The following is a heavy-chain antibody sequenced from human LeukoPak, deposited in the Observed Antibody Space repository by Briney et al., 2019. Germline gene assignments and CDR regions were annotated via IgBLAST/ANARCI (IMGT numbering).Heavy chain of an antibody. V-gene: IGHV3-30*02. D-gene: IGHD6-13*01. CDR1: GFTFSSYG. CDR2: IRYDGSNK. CDR3: AKVSSWYHGPLDY. Sequence: GGSLRLSCAASGFTFSSYGMHWVRQAPGKGLEWVAFIRYDGSNKYYADSVKGRFTISRDNSKNTLYLQMNSLRAEDTAVYYCAKVSSWYHGPLDYWGQGTLVTVSS. J-gene: IGHJ4*02.